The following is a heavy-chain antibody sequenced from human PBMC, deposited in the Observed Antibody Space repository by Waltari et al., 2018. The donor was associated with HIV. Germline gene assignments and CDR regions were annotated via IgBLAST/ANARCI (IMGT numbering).Heavy chain of an antibody. CDR3: ARASHYLLFSTFDGDYYFVL. CDR1: GFSVSNNW. V-gene: IGHV3-74*01. Sequence: VQLVESGGGSIKPGGYLRLSCAASGFSVSNNWMDCVRQGPGKGLVRVGRINFYGSTRNYAGAVKGRFVISRENARNTVYLHLNSLRFEDTAVYFWARASHYLLFSTFDGDYYFVLWGRGTRVAVSS. D-gene: IGHD3-9*01. CDR2: INFYGSTR. J-gene: IGHJ4*02.